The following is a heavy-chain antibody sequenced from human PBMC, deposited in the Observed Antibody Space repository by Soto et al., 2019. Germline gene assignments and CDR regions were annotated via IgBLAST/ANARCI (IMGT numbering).Heavy chain of an antibody. CDR1: GFTFNNYA. J-gene: IGHJ6*02. V-gene: IGHV3-23*01. CDR3: AKDLRYFDWPHYCYYYYGMDV. CDR2: ISQSGDDV. Sequence: GGSLRLSCVASGFTFNNYAMTWVRQAPGKGLEWVSSISQSGDDVYYADSVRGRFTISRDNSKNTLYLQMNSLRAEDTAVYYCAKDLRYFDWPHYCYYYYGMDVWGQGTTVTVSS. D-gene: IGHD3-9*01.